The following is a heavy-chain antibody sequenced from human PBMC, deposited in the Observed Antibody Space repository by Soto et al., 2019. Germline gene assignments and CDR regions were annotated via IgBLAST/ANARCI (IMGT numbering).Heavy chain of an antibody. CDR1: GFTFSSHS. Sequence: EVQLVESGGGLVQPGGSLRLSCAASGFTFSSHSMNWVRQAPGKGLEWVSYISSSSGTIYYAASVKGRFTITRYNAKNSLHLQMTSLRDDDTAVYYCARGNETSSSCPDYWGRGTLVTVSS. D-gene: IGHD6-13*01. CDR3: ARGNETSSSCPDY. CDR2: ISSSSGTI. J-gene: IGHJ4*02. V-gene: IGHV3-48*02.